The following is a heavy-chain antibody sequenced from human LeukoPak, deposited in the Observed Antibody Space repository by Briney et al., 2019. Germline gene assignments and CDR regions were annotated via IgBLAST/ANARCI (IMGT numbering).Heavy chain of an antibody. J-gene: IGHJ4*02. CDR1: GFTLSRHG. D-gene: IGHD3-3*01. V-gene: IGHV3-30*03. CDR3: ARDRAWNYFDY. CDR2: ISNDGSRK. Sequence: GGSLRLSCAPSGFTLSRHGMNWVGQAQGKGLEWVAIISNDGSRKYYAHSVEGRFTISRDNSKNTLYLQVDSLRAEDTAAYYCARDRAWNYFDYWGQGTLVTVSS.